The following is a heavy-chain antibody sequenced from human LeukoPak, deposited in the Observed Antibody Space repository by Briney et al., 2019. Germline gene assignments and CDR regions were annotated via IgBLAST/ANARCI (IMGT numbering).Heavy chain of an antibody. CDR1: GFTFNSYA. J-gene: IGHJ4*02. D-gene: IGHD4-17*01. CDR2: ISGSGGST. Sequence: PGGSLRLSCAASGFTFNSYAMSWVRQAPGKGLEWVSAISGSGGSTYYADSVKGRFTISRDNSKNTLYLQMNSLRAEDTAVYYCAKDRYGDYYFDYWGQGTLVAVSS. CDR3: AKDRYGDYYFDY. V-gene: IGHV3-23*01.